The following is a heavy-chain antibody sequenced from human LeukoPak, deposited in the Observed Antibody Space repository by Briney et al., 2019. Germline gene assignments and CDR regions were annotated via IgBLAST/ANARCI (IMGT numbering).Heavy chain of an antibody. V-gene: IGHV4-4*07. Sequence: SETLSLTCSVSGGSLNTYYWSWIRQPAGKGLEWIGRIYISGNTNYNPSLQSRVTMSVDTSKSQFSLKVSSVTAADTAVYYCARERRLLRGDAFDVWGQGTRVTVSS. CDR2: IYISGNT. J-gene: IGHJ3*01. D-gene: IGHD4-23*01. CDR3: ARERRLLRGDAFDV. CDR1: GGSLNTYY.